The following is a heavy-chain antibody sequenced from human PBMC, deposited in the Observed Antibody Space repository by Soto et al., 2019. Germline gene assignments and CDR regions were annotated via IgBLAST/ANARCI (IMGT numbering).Heavy chain of an antibody. CDR2: IIPIFGTA. J-gene: IGHJ6*02. CDR1: GGTFSSYA. Sequence: GASVKVSCKASGGTFSSYAISWVRQAPGQGLEWMGGIIPIFGTANYAQKFQGRVTITADESTSTAYMELSSLRSEDTAVYYCARGYSSSSKSYYGMDVWGQGTTVTVSS. D-gene: IGHD6-6*01. V-gene: IGHV1-69*13. CDR3: ARGYSSSSKSYYGMDV.